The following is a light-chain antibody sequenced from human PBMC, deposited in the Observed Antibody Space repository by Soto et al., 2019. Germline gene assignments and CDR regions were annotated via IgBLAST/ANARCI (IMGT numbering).Light chain of an antibody. J-gene: IGLJ1*01. Sequence: QSALIQPPSASGSPGQSVAISCTGTSSDVGAYNYVSWYQLHPGKAPKLIISEVTKRPSGVPDRFSGSKSGNTASLTVSGLQADDEADYHGSSYTGNADILYVFGSGTKLTVL. CDR2: EVT. V-gene: IGLV2-8*01. CDR3: SSYTGNADILYV. CDR1: SSDVGAYNY.